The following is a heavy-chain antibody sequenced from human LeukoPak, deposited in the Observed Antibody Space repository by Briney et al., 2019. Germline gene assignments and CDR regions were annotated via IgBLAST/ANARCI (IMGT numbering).Heavy chain of an antibody. Sequence: ASVKVSCKASGGTFSSYAISWVRQAPGQGLEWMGRIIPIFGTANYAQKFQGRVTITADKSTSTAYMELSSLRSEDTAVYYCARDPTYYYDSSGIIDWVQGTLVTVSS. D-gene: IGHD3-22*01. CDR3: ARDPTYYYDSSGIID. CDR1: GGTFSSYA. J-gene: IGHJ4*02. V-gene: IGHV1-69*06. CDR2: IIPIFGTA.